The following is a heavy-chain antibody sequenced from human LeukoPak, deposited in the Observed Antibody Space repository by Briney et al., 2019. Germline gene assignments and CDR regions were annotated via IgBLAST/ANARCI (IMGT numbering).Heavy chain of an antibody. CDR1: GGSFSGYY. D-gene: IGHD5-12*01. CDR2: INHSGST. V-gene: IGHV4-34*01. CDR3: ARGSPKGGYSRGRDWFDP. J-gene: IGHJ5*02. Sequence: SETLSLTWAVYGGSFSGYYWSWIRQPPGKGLEWIGEINHSGSTNYNPSLKSRVTISVDTSKNQFSLKLSSVTAADTAVYYCARGSPKGGYSRGRDWFDPWGQGTLVTVSS.